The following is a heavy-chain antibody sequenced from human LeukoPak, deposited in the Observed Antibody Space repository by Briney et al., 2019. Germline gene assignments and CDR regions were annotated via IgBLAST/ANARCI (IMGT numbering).Heavy chain of an antibody. CDR3: ARAIVSITIFGAVTGFDP. D-gene: IGHD3-3*01. V-gene: IGHV1-69*05. CDR1: GGTFSSYA. CDR2: IIPIFGTA. Sequence: SVKVSCKASGGTFSSYAISWVRQAPGQGLEWMGGIIPIFGTANYAQKFQGRVTITTDESTSTAYMELSSLRSEDTAVYYCARAIVSITIFGAVTGFDPWGQGTLVTVSS. J-gene: IGHJ5*02.